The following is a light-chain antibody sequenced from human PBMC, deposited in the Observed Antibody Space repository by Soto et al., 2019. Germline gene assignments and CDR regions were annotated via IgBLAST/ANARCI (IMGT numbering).Light chain of an antibody. J-gene: IGKJ4*01. CDR1: QSISRW. CDR2: DAS. Sequence: DIQMTQSPSTLSASVGDRVTITCQASQSISRWLACYQQKPGKAPKLLIYDASSLESGVPSRFSGSGSGTEFTLTISSLQPDDFATYYCQQYNSFPLTFGGGTKVEIK. V-gene: IGKV1-5*01. CDR3: QQYNSFPLT.